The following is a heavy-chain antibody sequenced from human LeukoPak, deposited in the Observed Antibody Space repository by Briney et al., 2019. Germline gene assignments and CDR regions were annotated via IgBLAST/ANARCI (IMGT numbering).Heavy chain of an antibody. CDR2: ISSSSSYI. Sequence: PGGSLRVSCAASGFTFSSYSMNWVRRAPGKGLEWVSSISSSSSYIYYADPVKGRFTISRDNAKNSLDLQMNSLRAEDTAVYYCARVDDNYGMDVWGQGTTVTVSS. J-gene: IGHJ6*02. D-gene: IGHD1-1*01. CDR1: GFTFSSYS. V-gene: IGHV3-21*01. CDR3: ARVDDNYGMDV.